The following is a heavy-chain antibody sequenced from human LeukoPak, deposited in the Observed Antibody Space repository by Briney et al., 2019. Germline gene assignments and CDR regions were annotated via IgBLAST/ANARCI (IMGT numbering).Heavy chain of an antibody. Sequence: SETLSLTCTVSGVSISSYYWSWIRQPPGKGLEWIGYIYYSGSTNYNPSLKSRVTISVDTSKNQFSLKLSSVTAADTAVYYCARLRLRYFEWLPFDFYMDVWGKGTTVTVSS. J-gene: IGHJ6*03. CDR2: IYYSGST. CDR1: GVSISSYY. V-gene: IGHV4-59*08. CDR3: ARLRLRYFEWLPFDFYMDV. D-gene: IGHD3-9*01.